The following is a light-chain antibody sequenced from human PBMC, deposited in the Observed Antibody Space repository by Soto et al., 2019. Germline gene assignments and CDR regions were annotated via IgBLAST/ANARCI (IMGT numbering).Light chain of an antibody. Sequence: DIVLTQSPDSLAVSLGERATINCKSSQSVLYSSNNKNFLTWYQQKPGQPPRLLIYWASTRESGVPDRFSGSGSGTDFTLTISRLQPEDVAVYYCHQFYSTWTFGQGTKVEIK. J-gene: IGKJ1*01. V-gene: IGKV4-1*01. CDR3: HQFYSTWT. CDR1: QSVLYSSNNKNF. CDR2: WAS.